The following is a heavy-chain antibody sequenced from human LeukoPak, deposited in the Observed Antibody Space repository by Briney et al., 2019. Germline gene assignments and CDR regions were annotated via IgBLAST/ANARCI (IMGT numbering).Heavy chain of an antibody. V-gene: IGHV3-7*03. CDR3: ARGFATYYDILTGPPESYFDY. D-gene: IGHD3-9*01. J-gene: IGHJ4*02. CDR1: AFIFSGHW. Sequence: GGSLRLSCEGSAFIFSGHWMNWVRQTPGKGLEWVASIKEDGSERQYVDSVKGRFSISRDNTKGSLFLQLNSLRAEDTAVYYCARGFATYYDILTGPPESYFDYWGQGTLVTVSS. CDR2: IKEDGSER.